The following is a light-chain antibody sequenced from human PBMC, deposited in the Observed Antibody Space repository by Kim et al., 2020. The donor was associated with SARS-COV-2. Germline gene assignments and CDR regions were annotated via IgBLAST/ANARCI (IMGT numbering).Light chain of an antibody. V-gene: IGKV1-17*01. CDR3: LQHRTYPCT. CDR1: HGITDN. Sequence: SASVGDSVTITCRASHGITDNLAWYQQKPGKAPKRLIYGTSRLQSGVPSRFSGSGFGTEFTLTITSLQPEDFATYYCLQHRTYPCTFGQGTKLEIK. CDR2: GTS. J-gene: IGKJ2*02.